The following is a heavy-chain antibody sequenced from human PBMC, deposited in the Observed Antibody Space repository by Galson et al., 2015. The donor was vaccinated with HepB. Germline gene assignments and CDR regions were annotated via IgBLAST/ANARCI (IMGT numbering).Heavy chain of an antibody. V-gene: IGHV1-18*04. Sequence: SVKVSCKASGYTFTGYGISWVRQAPGQGLEWMGWTNPYNGHTNYAQSVQGRVTMTTNRSTSTAYMELRSLRSDDTAVYYCARAEYTSGWYLGFDPWGQGTLGIVSS. CDR2: TNPYNGHT. D-gene: IGHD6-19*01. CDR1: GYTFTGYG. CDR3: ARAEYTSGWYLGFDP. J-gene: IGHJ5*02.